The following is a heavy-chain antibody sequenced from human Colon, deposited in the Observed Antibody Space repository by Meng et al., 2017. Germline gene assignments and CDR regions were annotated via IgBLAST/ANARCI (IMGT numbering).Heavy chain of an antibody. J-gene: IGHJ4*02. V-gene: IGHV4-61*08. CDR3: ARDYWGSLDF. CDR2: ARIDYANT. Sequence: LPEAGPRVVRPSDTLSLLGAVAGASVRSPDHQWGWVRQPPGKGLEWIGYARIDYANTNYNPSLKSRVNVSLDTSKNQFSLNVRSVTAADTAVYYCARDYWGSLDFWGQGILVTVSS. D-gene: IGHD3-16*01. CDR1: GASVRSPDHQ.